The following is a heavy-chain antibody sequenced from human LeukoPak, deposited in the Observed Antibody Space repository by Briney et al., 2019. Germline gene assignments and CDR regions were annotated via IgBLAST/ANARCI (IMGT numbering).Heavy chain of an antibody. Sequence: PGGSLRLSCAASGFTFSSYVMSWVRQAPGKGLEWVSGISGSGESTYSADSVKGRFTISRDNPRNTLYLQMNSLRAEDTAVYYCTPRGVIIDFDYWGQGTLVTVSS. D-gene: IGHD3-10*01. CDR1: GFTFSSYV. CDR2: ISGSGEST. J-gene: IGHJ4*02. CDR3: TPRGVIIDFDY. V-gene: IGHV3-23*01.